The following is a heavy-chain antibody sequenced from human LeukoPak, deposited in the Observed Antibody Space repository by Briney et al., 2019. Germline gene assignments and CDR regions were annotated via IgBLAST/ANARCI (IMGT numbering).Heavy chain of an antibody. V-gene: IGHV3-33*01. CDR2: IWYDGSNK. D-gene: IGHD2-15*01. CDR1: GFTFSSYG. CDR3: ARVLRGNGMDV. J-gene: IGHJ6*02. Sequence: PGGSLRLSCAASGFTFSSYGMHWVRQAPGKGPEWVAVIWYDGSNKYYADSVKGRFTISRDNSKNTLYLQMNSLRAEDTAVYYCARVLRGNGMDVWGQGTTVTVSS.